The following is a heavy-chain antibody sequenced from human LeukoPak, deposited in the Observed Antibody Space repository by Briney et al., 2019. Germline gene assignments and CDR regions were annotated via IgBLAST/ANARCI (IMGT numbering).Heavy chain of an antibody. V-gene: IGHV4-59*12. J-gene: IGHJ4*02. D-gene: IGHD3-22*01. CDR2: IYYSGTT. CDR1: GGSINNYY. CDR3: ASGYDSSGYPIDY. Sequence: SETLSLTCTVSGGSINNYYWSWIRQSPGKGLEWIGYIYYSGTTYYNPSLMSRVSIPVDTSKNHFSPKLSSVTAADTAVYYCASGYDSSGYPIDYWGQGTLVTVSS.